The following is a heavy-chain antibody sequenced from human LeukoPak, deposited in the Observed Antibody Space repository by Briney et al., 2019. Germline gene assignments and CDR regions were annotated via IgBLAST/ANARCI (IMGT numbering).Heavy chain of an antibody. Sequence: GASVTVSFTTSGYIFANFGVSWVRQAPGQGLEWMGWINTNTGNPTYAQGFTGRFVFSLDTSVSTAYLQISSLKAEDTAVYYCAREHWPYYDILTGYYGFDPWGQGTLVTVSS. CDR2: INTNTGNP. CDR3: AREHWPYYDILTGYYGFDP. CDR1: GYIFANFG. V-gene: IGHV7-4-1*02. D-gene: IGHD3-9*01. J-gene: IGHJ5*02.